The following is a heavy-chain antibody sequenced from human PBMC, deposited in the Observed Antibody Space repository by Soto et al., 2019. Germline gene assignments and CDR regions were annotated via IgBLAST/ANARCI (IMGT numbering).Heavy chain of an antibody. J-gene: IGHJ5*02. D-gene: IGHD3-22*01. Sequence: QVQLVQSGAEVKKPGASVKVSCKASGYTFTSYYMHWVRQAPGQGLEWMGIINPSGGSTSYAQKFQGRVTMTRDTSTSTVYMELSSLRSEDTAVYYCARAARYYDSSGYPLNWFDPWGQGTLVTVSS. CDR3: ARAARYYDSSGYPLNWFDP. V-gene: IGHV1-46*01. CDR2: INPSGGST. CDR1: GYTFTSYY.